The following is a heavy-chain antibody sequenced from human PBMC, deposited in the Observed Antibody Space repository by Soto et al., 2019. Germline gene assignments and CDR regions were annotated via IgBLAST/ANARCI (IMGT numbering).Heavy chain of an antibody. V-gene: IGHV3-33*01. Sequence: QVQLVESGGGVVQPGRSLRLSCAAPGFTFSSYGMHWVRQAPGKGLEWVAVIWYDGSNKYYADSVKGRFTISRDNSKNTLYLQMNSLRAEDTAVYYCARVRLAPSGGADYWGQGTLVTVSS. CDR1: GFTFSSYG. J-gene: IGHJ4*02. CDR2: IWYDGSNK. D-gene: IGHD6-25*01. CDR3: ARVRLAPSGGADY.